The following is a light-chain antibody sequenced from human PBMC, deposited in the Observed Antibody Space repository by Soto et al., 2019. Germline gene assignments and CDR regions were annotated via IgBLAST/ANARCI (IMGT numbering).Light chain of an antibody. Sequence: QSALTQPASVSGSPGQSITISCTGTSSDVGGYNYVSWYQQHPGKVPKLMIYDVSNRPSGVSNRFSGSKSGNTASLTISGLQAEDEADYYCSSYRSSSTYVFATGTKLTVL. CDR3: SSYRSSSTYV. V-gene: IGLV2-14*01. CDR1: SSDVGGYNY. J-gene: IGLJ1*01. CDR2: DVS.